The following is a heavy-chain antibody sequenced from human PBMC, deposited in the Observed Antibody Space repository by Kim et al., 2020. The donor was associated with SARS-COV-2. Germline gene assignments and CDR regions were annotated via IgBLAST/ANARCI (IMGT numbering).Heavy chain of an antibody. D-gene: IGHD3-3*01. CDR1: GGTFSSYA. Sequence: SVKVSCKASGGTFSSYAISWVRQAPGQGLEWMGGIIPIFGTANYAQKFQGRVTITADESTSTAYMELSSLRSEDTAVYYCARGFFSALDYYYYMDVWGKGTTVTVSS. CDR3: ARGFFSALDYYYYMDV. V-gene: IGHV1-69*13. J-gene: IGHJ6*03. CDR2: IIPIFGTA.